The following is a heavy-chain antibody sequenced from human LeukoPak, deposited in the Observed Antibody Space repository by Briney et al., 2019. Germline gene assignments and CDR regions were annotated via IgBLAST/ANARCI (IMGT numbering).Heavy chain of an antibody. CDR2: INHSGSP. CDR1: GGSFSDYY. V-gene: IGHV4-34*01. J-gene: IGHJ3*02. CDR3: ARGGGVEMATEDAFDI. D-gene: IGHD5-24*01. Sequence: PSETLSLTCAVYGGSFSDYYWTWIRQPPGKGLEWIGEINHSGSPNNNPSLKSRVSISFDTSKNQFSLKLTSVTAADTAVYYCARGGGVEMATEDAFDIWGQGTMVTVSS.